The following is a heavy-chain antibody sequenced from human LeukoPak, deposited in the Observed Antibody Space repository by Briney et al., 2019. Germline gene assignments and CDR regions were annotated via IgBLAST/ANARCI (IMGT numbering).Heavy chain of an antibody. Sequence: KPGGSLRLSCAASGFTFSDYNMRWIRQAPGKGLEWVSSISRSGSTKYYADSVKGRFTISRDNSKNTLFLQMNSLRADDTAVYYCARPFLAGGYYMDVWGKGTTVSVSS. CDR1: GFTFSDYN. CDR3: ARPFLAGGYYMDV. CDR2: ISRSGSTK. D-gene: IGHD2/OR15-2a*01. V-gene: IGHV3-11*04. J-gene: IGHJ6*03.